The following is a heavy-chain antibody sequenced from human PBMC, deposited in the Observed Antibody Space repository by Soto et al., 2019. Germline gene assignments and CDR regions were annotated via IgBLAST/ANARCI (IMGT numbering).Heavy chain of an antibody. CDR2: ISWNSGSI. Sequence: EVQLVESGGGLVQPGRSLRLSCAASGFTFDDYAMHWGRQAPGKGLELVSGISWNSGSIGYEDSLKGRFTISRENAKNSLYLQMKSLRAEDTALYYCAKDRRLVRSFCFDYWSQGTLVTVSS. D-gene: IGHD6-19*01. V-gene: IGHV3-9*01. CDR1: GFTFDDYA. J-gene: IGHJ4*02. CDR3: AKDRRLVRSFCFDY.